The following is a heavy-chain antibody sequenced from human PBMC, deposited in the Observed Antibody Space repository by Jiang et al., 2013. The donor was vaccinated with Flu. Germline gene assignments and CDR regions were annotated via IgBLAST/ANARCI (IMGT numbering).Heavy chain of an antibody. CDR3: ARGLYASGSYYKNYYYGLNV. J-gene: IGHJ6*02. CDR2: VFPAGST. CDR1: GDSVSSSGSF. D-gene: IGHD3-22*01. V-gene: IGHV4-61*02. Sequence: EYGSGLVKPSETLSLTCEVSGDSVSSSGSFWTWIRQPAGKGLEWIGRVFPAGSTNYNPSLKSRVTISIDTSKNQLSLRLTSVTAADSAVYFCARGLYASGSYYKNYYYGLNVWGRGTTVTVSS.